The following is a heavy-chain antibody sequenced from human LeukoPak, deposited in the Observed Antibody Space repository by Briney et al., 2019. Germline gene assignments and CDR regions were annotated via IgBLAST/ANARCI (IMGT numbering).Heavy chain of an antibody. CDR1: GFTFSSFG. D-gene: IGHD4-23*01. V-gene: IGHV3-30*02. CDR3: AKDMSLRWTRVYYFDY. J-gene: IGHJ4*02. Sequence: PGGSLRLSCAASGFTFSSFGMHWVRQAPGKGLEWVAFIRYDGSNKYYADSVEGRFTISRDNSKNTLYLQMNSLRAEDTAVYYCAKDMSLRWTRVYYFDYWGQGTLVTVSS. CDR2: IRYDGSNK.